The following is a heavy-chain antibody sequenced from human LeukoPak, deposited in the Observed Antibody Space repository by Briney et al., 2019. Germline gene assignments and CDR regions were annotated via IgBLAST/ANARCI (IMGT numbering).Heavy chain of an antibody. CDR1: GYMFTRYW. CDR2: IYPADSDT. J-gene: IGHJ6*02. D-gene: IGHD4-23*01. Sequence: GESLKISCKGSGYMFTRYWIAWVRQLPGKGLEWLGIIYPADSDTRYSPSFQGQVTISADKSISTAYLQWGSLQASDTAMYYCARRGNSSPLYDYYGMDVWGQGTTVTVSS. V-gene: IGHV5-51*01. CDR3: ARRGNSSPLYDYYGMDV.